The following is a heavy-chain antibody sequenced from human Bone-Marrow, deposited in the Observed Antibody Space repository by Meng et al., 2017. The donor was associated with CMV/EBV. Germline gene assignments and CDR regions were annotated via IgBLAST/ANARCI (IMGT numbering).Heavy chain of an antibody. V-gene: IGHV1-8*01. J-gene: IGHJ6*02. CDR2: MNTNGGHT. CDR1: GYTFTNYD. D-gene: IGHD2-2*01. CDR3: ARDRSRVVPAAPVGYYYYGMDV. Sequence: ASVKVSCKTSGYTFTNYDINWVRQATGQGLEWMGWMNTNGGHTGYAQRFQGRVTMTRNTATGTAYMELSSLTSDDTAVYYCARDRSRVVPAAPVGYYYYGMDVWGQGTTVTVPS.